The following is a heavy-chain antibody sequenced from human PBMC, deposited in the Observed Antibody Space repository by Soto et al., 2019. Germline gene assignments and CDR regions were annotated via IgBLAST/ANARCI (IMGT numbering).Heavy chain of an antibody. V-gene: IGHV4-34*01. CDR1: GGSFSGYY. Sequence: TSETLSLTCAVDGGSFSGYYWTWIRQPPGTGLEWIGEINHSGSTNYNPSLKSRVTISVDTSKNQFSLKLSSVTAADTAVYYCARASCSGGSCYSEAWGLDSWGQGTLVTVSS. D-gene: IGHD2-15*01. CDR2: INHSGST. J-gene: IGHJ4*02. CDR3: ARASCSGGSCYSEAWGLDS.